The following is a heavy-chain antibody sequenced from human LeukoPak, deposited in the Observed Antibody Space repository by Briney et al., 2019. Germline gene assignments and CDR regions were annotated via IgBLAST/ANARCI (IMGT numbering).Heavy chain of an antibody. Sequence: SQTLSLTCAISGDSVSRNWIRQSPSRGLEWLGRTYYRSKWYNDYAVSVKSRITINPDTSKNQFSLQLNSVTPEDTVVYYCAREWGIAVAMGMDVWGQGTTVTVSS. V-gene: IGHV6-1*01. CDR1: GDSVS. CDR3: AREWGIAVAMGMDV. J-gene: IGHJ6*02. CDR2: TYYRSKWYN. D-gene: IGHD6-19*01.